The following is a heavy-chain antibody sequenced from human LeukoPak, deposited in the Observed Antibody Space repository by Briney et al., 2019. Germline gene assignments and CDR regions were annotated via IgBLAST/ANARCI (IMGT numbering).Heavy chain of an antibody. Sequence: RGTLRLSCAASGFTFSSYGMSWVRQAPGKGLEWVSAISGSGDSTYYADSVKGRFTISRDNSKNTLYLQMNSLRAEDTAVYYCAKVGYYNDSSGYYLDYFDYWGQGTLVTVSS. CDR2: ISGSGDST. CDR3: AKVGYYNDSSGYYLDYFDY. D-gene: IGHD3-22*01. J-gene: IGHJ4*02. V-gene: IGHV3-23*01. CDR1: GFTFSSYG.